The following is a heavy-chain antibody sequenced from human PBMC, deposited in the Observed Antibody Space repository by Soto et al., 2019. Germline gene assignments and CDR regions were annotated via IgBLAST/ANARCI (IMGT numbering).Heavy chain of an antibody. CDR3: ARGPFYARRDV. CDR2: INHSGST. V-gene: IGHV4-34*01. D-gene: IGHD3-16*01. Sequence: PSETLSLTCAVYGGSFSGYYWSWIRQPPGKGLEWIGEINHSGSTNYNPSLKSRVTISVDTSKNQFSLKLSSVTAADTAVYYCARGPFYARRDVWGQGTTVTVSS. CDR1: GGSFSGYY. J-gene: IGHJ6*02.